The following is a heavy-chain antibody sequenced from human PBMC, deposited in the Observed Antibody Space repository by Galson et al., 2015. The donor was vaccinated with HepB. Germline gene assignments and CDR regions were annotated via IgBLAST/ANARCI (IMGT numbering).Heavy chain of an antibody. D-gene: IGHD3-22*01. CDR2: IGASGGST. V-gene: IGHV3-23*01. Sequence: SLRLSCAASGFTFSNYAMSWVRQAPGKGLEWVSVIGASGGSTDYADSVKGRFTTSRDNSKNTLYLHMNSLRAEDTAVYYCAEASPSDRSDSYFPLDHWGQGTLVTVS. J-gene: IGHJ4*02. CDR3: AEASPSDRSDSYFPLDH. CDR1: GFTFSNYA.